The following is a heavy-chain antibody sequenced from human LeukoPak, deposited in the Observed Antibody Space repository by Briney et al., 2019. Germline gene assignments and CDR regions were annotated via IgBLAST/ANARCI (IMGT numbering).Heavy chain of an antibody. Sequence: AASVKVSCKASGYDFISYDINWFRQASGQGLEWMGWMNPNSGNTGYAQKFQGRVTMTRNTSISTAYMELSSLRSEDTAVYYCARDPLLDTRYNWFDPWGQGTLVTVSS. D-gene: IGHD1-26*01. CDR2: MNPNSGNT. CDR1: GYDFISYD. J-gene: IGHJ5*02. CDR3: ARDPLLDTRYNWFDP. V-gene: IGHV1-8*01.